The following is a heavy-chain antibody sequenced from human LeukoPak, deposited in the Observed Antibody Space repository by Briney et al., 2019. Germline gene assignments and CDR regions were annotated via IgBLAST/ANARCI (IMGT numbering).Heavy chain of an antibody. CDR1: GYTFTGYY. V-gene: IGHV1-2*04. D-gene: IGHD3-10*01. Sequence: ASVKVSCKASGYTFTGYYMHWVRQAPGQGLEWMGWINPNSGGTNYAQKFQGWVTMTRDTSISTAYMELSRLRSDDTAVYYCARDMGLLWFGELLTDYWGQGTLVTVSS. J-gene: IGHJ4*02. CDR3: ARDMGLLWFGELLTDY. CDR2: INPNSGGT.